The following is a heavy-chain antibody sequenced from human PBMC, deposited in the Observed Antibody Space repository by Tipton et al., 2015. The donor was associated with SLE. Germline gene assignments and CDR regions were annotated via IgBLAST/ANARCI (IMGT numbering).Heavy chain of an antibody. V-gene: IGHV4-38-2*02. J-gene: IGHJ4*02. CDR2: IYSSGT. CDR1: GYSISSGYY. Sequence: TLSLTCSVTGYSISSGYYWGWIRQPPGKGLEWVGTIYSSGTYYKSSLKGRVAMSIDTSKNHFSLKLTSLAAADTAVYYCARGCSGGNCYWGDNWGQGTLVTVSS. CDR3: ARGCSGGNCYWGDN. D-gene: IGHD2-15*01.